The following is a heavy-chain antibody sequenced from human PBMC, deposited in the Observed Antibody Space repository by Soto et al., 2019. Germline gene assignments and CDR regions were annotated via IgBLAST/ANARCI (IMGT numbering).Heavy chain of an antibody. CDR1: GYNFTQYG. J-gene: IGHJ4*02. V-gene: IGHV1-3*01. CDR2: VNAGSGNT. D-gene: IGHD6-13*01. CDR3: ARRVEGIAAAGNSHFDY. Sequence: GASVKVSCKASGYNFTQYGLHWVRLAPGQRPEWMGWVNAGSGNTKYPLKLQGRVTITRDTSASTAHMELSSLRSEDTAVYYCARRVEGIAAAGNSHFDYWGQGTLVTVSS.